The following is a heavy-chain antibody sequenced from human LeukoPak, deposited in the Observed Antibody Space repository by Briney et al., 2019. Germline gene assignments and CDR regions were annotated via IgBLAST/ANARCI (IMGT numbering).Heavy chain of an antibody. CDR1: GFTFSSYA. J-gene: IGHJ2*01. Sequence: PGGSLRLSCAASGFTFSSYAMHWVRQAPGKGLEWVAVISYDGSNKYYADSVKGRFTISRDNSKNTLYPQMNSLRAEDTAVYYCAKGPEGWYFDLWGRGTLVTVSS. CDR2: ISYDGSNK. CDR3: AKGPEGWYFDL. V-gene: IGHV3-30-3*01.